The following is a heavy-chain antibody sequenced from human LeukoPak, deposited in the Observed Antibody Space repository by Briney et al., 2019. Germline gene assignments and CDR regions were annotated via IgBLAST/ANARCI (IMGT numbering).Heavy chain of an antibody. D-gene: IGHD5-12*01. V-gene: IGHV4-59*01. CDR1: GGSISSYY. J-gene: IGHJ4*02. CDR3: ARLRYSGYVKYYFDY. CDR2: TYFSGST. Sequence: SETLSLTCTVSGGSISSYYWSWIRQPPGKGLECIGYTYFSGSTNYSPSLKSRVTISVDTSKNQFSLKLTSVTAADTAVYYCARLRYSGYVKYYFDYWGQGTLVTVSS.